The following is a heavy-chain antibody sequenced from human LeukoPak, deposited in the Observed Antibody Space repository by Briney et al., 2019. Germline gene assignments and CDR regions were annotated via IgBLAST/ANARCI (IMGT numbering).Heavy chain of an antibody. J-gene: IGHJ4*02. CDR3: ARLASNSPNYSDY. Sequence: GESLEISCQGSRYNFINYWIGWVRQMPGKGLEWMGIIYSADSDTKYSPSFQGQVTISADKSINTAYLQWSSLKASDTAMYYCARLASNSPNYSDYWGQGTLVTVSS. V-gene: IGHV5-51*01. CDR2: IYSADSDT. CDR1: RYNFINYW. D-gene: IGHD2-21*01.